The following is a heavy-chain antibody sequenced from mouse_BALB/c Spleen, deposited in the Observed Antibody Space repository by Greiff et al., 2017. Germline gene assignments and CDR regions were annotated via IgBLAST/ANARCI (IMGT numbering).Heavy chain of an antibody. CDR1: GYTFTSYW. CDR2: IDPSDSET. J-gene: IGHJ4*01. D-gene: IGHD2-4*01. CDR3: ARGMITTYYAMDY. Sequence: QVQLKQSGAELAKPGASVKMSCKASGYTFTSYWMHWVKQRPGQGLEWIGMIDPSDSETRLNQKFKDKATLTVDKSSSTAYMQLSSPTSEDSAVYYCARGMITTYYAMDYWGQGTSVTVSS. V-gene: IGHV1-7*01.